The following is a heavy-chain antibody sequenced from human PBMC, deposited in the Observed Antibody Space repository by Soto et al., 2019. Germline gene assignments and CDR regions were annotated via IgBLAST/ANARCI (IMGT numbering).Heavy chain of an antibody. J-gene: IGHJ3*02. Sequence: GGSLRLSCAASGFTFSSYGMHWVRQAPGKGLEWVAVISYDGSNKYYADSVKGRFTISRDNSKNTLYLQMNSLRAEDTAVYYCAKDGGIAVADHDAFDIWGQGTMVTV. CDR3: AKDGGIAVADHDAFDI. V-gene: IGHV3-30*18. CDR2: ISYDGSNK. CDR1: GFTFSSYG. D-gene: IGHD6-19*01.